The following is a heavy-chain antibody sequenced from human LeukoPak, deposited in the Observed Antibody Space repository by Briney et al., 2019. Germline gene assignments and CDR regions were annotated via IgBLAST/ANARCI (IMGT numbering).Heavy chain of an antibody. CDR1: GFTFTDYW. J-gene: IGHJ3*02. Sequence: PGGSLRLSCAASGFTFTDYWMTWVRQAPGKGLEWIGEINHSGSTNYNPSLKSRVTISVETSKNQFSLKLSSVTAADTAAYYCARGFFAGRGIAAAATNHDAFDIWGQGTMVTVSS. V-gene: IGHV4-34*01. CDR2: INHSGST. CDR3: ARGFFAGRGIAAAATNHDAFDI. D-gene: IGHD6-13*01.